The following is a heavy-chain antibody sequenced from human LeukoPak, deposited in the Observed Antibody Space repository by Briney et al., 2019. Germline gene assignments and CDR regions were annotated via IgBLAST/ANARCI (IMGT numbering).Heavy chain of an antibody. D-gene: IGHD2-2*01. CDR3: AKDRSSSTSCSNY. CDR1: GFNFSSYA. J-gene: IGHJ4*02. Sequence: GGSLRLSCAASGFNFSSYAMTWVRQAPGKGLEWVSGVTGSSSNTYYADSVKGRFTISRDNSKNMLYLEMNSLRVEDTAIYYCAKDRSSSTSCSNYWGRGTLVTVSS. V-gene: IGHV3-23*01. CDR2: VTGSSSNT.